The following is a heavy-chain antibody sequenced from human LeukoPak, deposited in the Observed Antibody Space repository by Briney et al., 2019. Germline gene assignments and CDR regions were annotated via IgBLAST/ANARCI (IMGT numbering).Heavy chain of an antibody. CDR2: INHSGGA. CDR3: ARGSDWGFRFYFDY. CDR1: GGSFSGYY. Sequence: SETLSLTCAVSGGSFSGYYWTWIRQPPGKGLEWIGEINHSGGANYNPSLKSRVTISLDTSKNQFSLKLSSVTAADTAVYYCARGSDWGFRFYFDYWGQGTLVTVSS. D-gene: IGHD3-10*01. J-gene: IGHJ4*02. V-gene: IGHV4-34*01.